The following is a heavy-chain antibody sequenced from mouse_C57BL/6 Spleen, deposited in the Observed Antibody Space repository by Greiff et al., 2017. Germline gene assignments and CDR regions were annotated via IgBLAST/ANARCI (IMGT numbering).Heavy chain of an antibody. CDR3: ARQGGSGRYFEV. Sequence: QVQLQQPGAELVRPGSSVKLSCKASGYTFTSYWMDWVKQRPGQGLEWIGNIYPLDSEPPYNQKFKVKATLTVDKSSSTAYMQLSSLTSEDSAVYYCARQGGSGRYFEVWGTGTTVTVSS. CDR2: IYPLDSEP. D-gene: IGHD1-1*02. V-gene: IGHV1-61*01. CDR1: GYTFTSYW. J-gene: IGHJ1*03.